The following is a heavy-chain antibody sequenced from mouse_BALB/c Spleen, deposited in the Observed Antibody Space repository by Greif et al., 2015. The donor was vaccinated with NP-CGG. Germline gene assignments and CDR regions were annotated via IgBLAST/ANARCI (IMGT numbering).Heavy chain of an antibody. J-gene: IGHJ3*01. Sequence: VQLQESGAELVRPGASVTLSCKASGYTFTDYEMRWVKQTPVHGLEWIGAIDPETGGTAYNQKFKGKATLTADKSSSTAYMELRSLTSEDSAVYYCTRSMITAWFAYWGQGTLVTVSA. CDR3: TRSMITAWFAY. CDR2: IDPETGGT. D-gene: IGHD2-4*01. CDR1: GYTFTDYE. V-gene: IGHV1-15*01.